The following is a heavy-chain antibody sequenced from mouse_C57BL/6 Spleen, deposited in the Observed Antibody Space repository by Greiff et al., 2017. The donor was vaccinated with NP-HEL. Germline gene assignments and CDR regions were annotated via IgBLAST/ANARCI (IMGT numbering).Heavy chain of an antibody. V-gene: IGHV1-26*01. Sequence: EVQLQQSGPELVKPGASVKISCKASGYTFTDYYMNWVKQSHGKSLEWIGDINPNNGGTSYKQKFKGQVTLTVDKSSSTAYMELRSLTSEDSAVYYYARCAPMVFAYWGQGTLVTVSA. CDR2: INPNNGGT. D-gene: IGHD1-1*02. CDR1: GYTFTDYY. CDR3: ARCAPMVFAY. J-gene: IGHJ3*01.